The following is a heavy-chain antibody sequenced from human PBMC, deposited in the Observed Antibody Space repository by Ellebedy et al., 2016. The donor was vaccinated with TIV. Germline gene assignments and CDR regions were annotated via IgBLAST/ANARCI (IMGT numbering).Heavy chain of an antibody. CDR3: ARDMAWGNERVNDALDI. J-gene: IGHJ3*02. D-gene: IGHD7-27*01. CDR1: GFTFTPYS. CDR2: ISHSSITI. V-gene: IGHV3-48*04. Sequence: GGSLRLSCAASGFTFTPYSMNWVRQAPGKGLEWISYISHSSITIYYADSVKGRFTVSRDNAENALYLQMSSLRAEDTAMYYCARDMAWGNERVNDALDIWGQGTMVTVSP.